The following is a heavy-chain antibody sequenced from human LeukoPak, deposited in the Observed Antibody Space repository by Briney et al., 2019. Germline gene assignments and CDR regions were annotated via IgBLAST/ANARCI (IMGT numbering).Heavy chain of an antibody. Sequence: PSETLSLTCTVSGGSISGSSYYWGWIRQPPGKGLEWIGSIYYSGSTYYNPSLKSRVTISVDTSKNQFSLKLSSVTAADTAVYYCARTGYDSSGYRDYWGQGTLVTVSS. D-gene: IGHD3-22*01. CDR2: IYYSGST. CDR1: GGSISGSSYY. J-gene: IGHJ4*02. V-gene: IGHV4-39*07. CDR3: ARTGYDSSGYRDY.